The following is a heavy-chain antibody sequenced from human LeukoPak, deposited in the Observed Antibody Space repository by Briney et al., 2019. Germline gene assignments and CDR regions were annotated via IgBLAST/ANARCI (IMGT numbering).Heavy chain of an antibody. CDR3: AREGVYSSRYSAYSSGLYFDY. V-gene: IGHV1-69*05. D-gene: IGHD6-19*01. CDR2: IIPIFGTA. J-gene: IGHJ4*02. CDR1: GGTFISYA. Sequence: GASVKVSCKASGGTFISYAISWVRQAPGQGLEWMGGIIPIFGTANYAQKFQGRVTITTDESTSTAYMELSSLRSEDTAVYYCAREGVYSSRYSAYSSGLYFDYWGQGTLVTVSS.